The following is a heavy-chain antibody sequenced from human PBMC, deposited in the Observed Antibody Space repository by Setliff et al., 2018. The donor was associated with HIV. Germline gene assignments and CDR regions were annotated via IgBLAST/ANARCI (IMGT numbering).Heavy chain of an antibody. V-gene: IGHV4-34*01. CDR3: ARSRLHYYDSSGYYPSYFGY. D-gene: IGHD3-22*01. CDR2: IDHSGSM. CDR1: GASLSGYY. Sequence: SETLSLTCALYGASLSGYYCTWLRQPPGKGLEWIGEIDHSGSMNYNPSRKSRVTISVDTSKNQFSVKLSSVTAADTAVYYCARSRLHYYDSSGYYPSYFGYWGQGPLVTVSS. J-gene: IGHJ4*02.